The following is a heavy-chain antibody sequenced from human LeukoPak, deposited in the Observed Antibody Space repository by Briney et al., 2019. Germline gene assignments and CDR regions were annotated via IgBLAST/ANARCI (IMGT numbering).Heavy chain of an antibody. CDR1: GYTFTSYD. Sequence: GASVKVSCKASGYTFTSYDINWLRQATGQGLEWMGWMNPNSGNTGYAQKFQGRVTITRNTSISTAYMELSSLRSEDTAVYYCARGGGIVVVPAVYWFDPWGQGTLVTVSS. D-gene: IGHD2-2*01. CDR3: ARGGGIVVVPAVYWFDP. J-gene: IGHJ5*02. CDR2: MNPNSGNT. V-gene: IGHV1-8*03.